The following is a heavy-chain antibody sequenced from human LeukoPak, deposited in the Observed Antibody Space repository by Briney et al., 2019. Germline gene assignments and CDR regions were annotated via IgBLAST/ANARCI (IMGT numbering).Heavy chain of an antibody. D-gene: IGHD3-10*01. V-gene: IGHV1-46*01. J-gene: IGHJ5*02. CDR2: INPTGTST. CDR1: GYTFTNNW. CDR3: ARDHSVGDIAWWFDP. Sequence: ASAKVSCKTSGYTFTNNWMHWVRQAPGQGLEWVGVINPTGTSTLYAQNFQGRVTLTRDMSTTTDYMELRSLTFEDTAVYYCARDHSVGDIAWWFDPWGQGTLVSVSS.